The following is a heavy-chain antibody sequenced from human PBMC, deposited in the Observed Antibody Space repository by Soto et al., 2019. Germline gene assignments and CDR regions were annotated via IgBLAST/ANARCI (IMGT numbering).Heavy chain of an antibody. CDR3: AQALVFTGGDGFDI. Sequence: GHGLVKPSQTLSLKCSVSGGSITTGGRYWSWIRQLPGKGLEWIGDIYYSGNTYYNASLKSRVTISVEAAKNQFSLKLSSVTAADTAVYYCAQALVFTGGDGFDIWGQGRLVTVSS. J-gene: IGHJ3*02. V-gene: IGHV4-31*02. D-gene: IGHD1-1*01. CDR1: GGSITTGGRY. CDR2: IYYSGNT.